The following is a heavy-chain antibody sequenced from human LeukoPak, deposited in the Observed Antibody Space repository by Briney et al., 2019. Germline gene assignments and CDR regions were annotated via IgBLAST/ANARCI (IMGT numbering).Heavy chain of an antibody. CDR1: GFTFSDYY. J-gene: IGHJ4*02. CDR3: ARCPWDCSGGSCYRLPDY. D-gene: IGHD2-15*01. CDR2: ISSSSSYT. Sequence: GGSLRLSCAASGFTFSDYYMSWIRQAPGKGLEWVSYISSSSSYTNYADSVKGRFTISRDNAKNSPYLQMNSLRAEDTAVYYCARCPWDCSGGSCYRLPDYWGQGTLVTVSS. V-gene: IGHV3-11*06.